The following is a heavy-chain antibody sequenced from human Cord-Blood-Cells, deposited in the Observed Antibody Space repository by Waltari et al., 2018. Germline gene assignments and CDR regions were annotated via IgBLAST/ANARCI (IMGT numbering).Heavy chain of an antibody. D-gene: IGHD2-2*01. CDR1: GGSISSSSYY. Sequence: QLQLQESGPGLVKPSETLSLTCTVSGGSISSSSYYWGWIRQPPGKGLEWIGSIYYSGSTYYNPPLKSRVTISVDTSKNQFSRKLSSVTAADTAVYYCATPGDIVVVPNSPGINWYFDLWGRGTLVTVSS. CDR3: ATPGDIVVVPNSPGINWYFDL. J-gene: IGHJ2*01. CDR2: IYYSGST. V-gene: IGHV4-39*01.